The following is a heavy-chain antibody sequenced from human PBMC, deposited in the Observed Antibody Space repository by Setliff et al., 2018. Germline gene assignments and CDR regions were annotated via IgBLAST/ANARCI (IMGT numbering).Heavy chain of an antibody. CDR3: ARLGYRGDLDY. J-gene: IGHJ4*02. D-gene: IGHD5-12*01. Sequence: PSETLSLTCAVYGGSFSGYYWSWIRQPPGKGLEWIGYIYYSGSTNYNPSLKSRVTISVDTSKNQFSLKLSSVTAADTAVYYCARLGYRGDLDYWGQGTLVTVSS. CDR2: IYYSGST. CDR1: GGSFSGYY. V-gene: IGHV4-59*01.